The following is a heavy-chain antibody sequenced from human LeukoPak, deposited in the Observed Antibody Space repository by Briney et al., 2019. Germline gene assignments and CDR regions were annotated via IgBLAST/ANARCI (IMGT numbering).Heavy chain of an antibody. V-gene: IGHV3-48*01. CDR2: IRTSSPTI. Sequence: GGSLRLSCAASGFTFSSYSMNWVRQAPGKGLEWVSYIRTSSPTIYYAHSVKGRFTISRDNAKNSLYPQMNSLRVEDTAIYYCARDHRWGFDYWGQGTLVTVSS. J-gene: IGHJ4*02. D-gene: IGHD4-23*01. CDR1: GFTFSSYS. CDR3: ARDHRWGFDY.